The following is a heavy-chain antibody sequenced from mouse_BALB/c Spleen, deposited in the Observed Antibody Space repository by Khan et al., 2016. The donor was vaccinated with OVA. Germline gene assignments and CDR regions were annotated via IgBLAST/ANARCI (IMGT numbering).Heavy chain of an antibody. Sequence: QVRLQQSGAELARPGASVKMSCKASGYTFTTYTMHWVKQRPGQGLEWIGYINPSNGYTNYNQKFKDKSTLTADKSSSTAYMQLSSLTSDYSAVYYCVREGAYYRSGGWFSYWGQGTLVTVSA. CDR1: GYTFTTYT. V-gene: IGHV1-4*01. CDR3: VREGAYYRSGGWFSY. CDR2: INPSNGYT. J-gene: IGHJ3*01. D-gene: IGHD2-14*01.